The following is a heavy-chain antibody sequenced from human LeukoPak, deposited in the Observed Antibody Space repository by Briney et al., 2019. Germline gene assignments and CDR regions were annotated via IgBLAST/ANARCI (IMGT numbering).Heavy chain of an antibody. CDR3: TVRRDGYNLDY. CDR2: IRSKAYGGTT. CDR1: GFTFGDYA. Sequence: GGSLRLSCTASGFTFGDYAMSWFRQAPGKGREWVGFIRSKAYGGTTEYAASVKGRFTISRDDSKTIAYLQMNSLNTEDTAVYYCTVRRDGYNLDYWGPGTLVTVSS. D-gene: IGHD5-24*01. V-gene: IGHV3-49*03. J-gene: IGHJ4*02.